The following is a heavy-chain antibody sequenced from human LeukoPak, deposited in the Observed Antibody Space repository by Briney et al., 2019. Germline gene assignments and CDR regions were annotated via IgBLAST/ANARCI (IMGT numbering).Heavy chain of an antibody. D-gene: IGHD3-10*01. J-gene: IGHJ5*02. CDR1: GFTFSSYA. CDR2: ISGSGGST. Sequence: PGGSLRLSCAASGFTFSSYAMSWVRQAPGKGLEWVSAISGSGGSTYYADSVKGRFTISRDNSKNTLYLQMNSLRAEDTAVYYCAKAPQVWFGSRRDWFDPRGQGTLVTVSS. V-gene: IGHV3-23*01. CDR3: AKAPQVWFGSRRDWFDP.